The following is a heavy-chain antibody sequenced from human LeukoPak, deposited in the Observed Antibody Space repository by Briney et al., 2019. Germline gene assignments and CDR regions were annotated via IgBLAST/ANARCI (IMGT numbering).Heavy chain of an antibody. CDR1: GYGFTSYW. J-gene: IGHJ5*02. CDR3: ASQCSSTSCYGGGLDP. Sequence: KPGESLKISCKGSGYGFTSYWIGWVRQMPGKGLEWMGIIYPGDSDTRYSPSFQGQVTISADKSISTAYLQWSSLKASDTAMYYCASQCSSTSCYGGGLDPWGQGTLVTVSS. CDR2: IYPGDSDT. D-gene: IGHD2-2*01. V-gene: IGHV5-51*01.